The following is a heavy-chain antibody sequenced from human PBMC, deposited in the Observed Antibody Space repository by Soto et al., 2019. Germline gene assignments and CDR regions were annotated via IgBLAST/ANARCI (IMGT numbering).Heavy chain of an antibody. CDR3: AREGQFWSGYYPVNWFDP. V-gene: IGHV3-33*01. J-gene: IGHJ5*02. Sequence: QPGGSLRLSCTASGFSLSRYGLHWVRQAPGKGLEWVAGLWSDGIKTSYTDSVKGRFTISRDTSKNMLYLQMNSLGAEDTAVYYCAREGQFWSGYYPVNWFDPWGQGTLVTVSS. D-gene: IGHD3-3*01. CDR2: LWSDGIKT. CDR1: GFSLSRYG.